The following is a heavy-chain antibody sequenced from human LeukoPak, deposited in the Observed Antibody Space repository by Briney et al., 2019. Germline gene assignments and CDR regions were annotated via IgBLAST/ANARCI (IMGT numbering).Heavy chain of an antibody. J-gene: IGHJ4*02. Sequence: GGSLRLSCAASGFTFDDYSMHWVRQAPGKGLEWVSLITWDGTRTYYADSVKGRFSISRDNSKNSLYLQMNSLRTEDTALYYCTKETTMIVGGQYFDYWGQGTLVTVSS. D-gene: IGHD3-22*01. CDR1: GFTFDDYS. CDR2: ITWDGTRT. V-gene: IGHV3-43*01. CDR3: TKETTMIVGGQYFDY.